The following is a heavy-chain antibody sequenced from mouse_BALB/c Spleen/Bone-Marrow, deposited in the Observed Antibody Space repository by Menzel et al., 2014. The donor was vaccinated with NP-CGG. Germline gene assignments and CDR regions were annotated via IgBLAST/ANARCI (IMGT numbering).Heavy chain of an antibody. V-gene: IGHV1-77*01. Sequence: VKLVESGPELVKPGASVKMSCKASGYTFTDYVISWVKQRTGQGLEWIGEIYPGSGSTYYNEKFKGKATLTADKSSNTAYMQLSSLTSEDSAVYFCARGYYGSSYYFDYWGQGTTLTVSP. D-gene: IGHD1-1*01. CDR1: GYTFTDYV. CDR2: IYPGSGST. CDR3: ARGYYGSSYYFDY. J-gene: IGHJ2*01.